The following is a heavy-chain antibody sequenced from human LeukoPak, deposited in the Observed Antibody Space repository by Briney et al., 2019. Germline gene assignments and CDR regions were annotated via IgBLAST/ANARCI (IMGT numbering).Heavy chain of an antibody. CDR1: GGSFSGYY. CDR3: ARGSWRLSHFVY. D-gene: IGHD6-13*01. J-gene: IGHJ4*02. Sequence: SETLSLTCAVYGGSFSGYYWSWIRQPPGKGLEWIGEINHSGSTNYNPSLKSRVTISVDTSKNQFSLKLSSVTAADTAVYYCARGSWRLSHFVYWGQGTLVTVSS. V-gene: IGHV4-34*01. CDR2: INHSGST.